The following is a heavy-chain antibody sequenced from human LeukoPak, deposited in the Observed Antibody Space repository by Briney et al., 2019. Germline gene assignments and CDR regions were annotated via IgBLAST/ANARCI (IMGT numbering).Heavy chain of an antibody. J-gene: IGHJ2*01. V-gene: IGHV4-39*07. Sequence: KPSETLSLTCTVSGGSISSSSYYWGWIRQPPGKGLEWIGSIYYSGSTYYNPSLKSRVTISVDTSKNQFSLKLSSVTAADTAVYYCAREDTVTTFTGVFDLWGRGTLVTVSS. D-gene: IGHD4-17*01. CDR1: GGSISSSSYY. CDR3: AREDTVTTFTGVFDL. CDR2: IYYSGST.